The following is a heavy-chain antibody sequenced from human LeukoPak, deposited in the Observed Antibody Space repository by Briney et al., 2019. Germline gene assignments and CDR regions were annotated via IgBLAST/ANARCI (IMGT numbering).Heavy chain of an antibody. V-gene: IGHV1-8*01. Sequence: ASVTVSCKASGYTFTSYDINWVRQATGQGLEWMGWMNPNSGNTGYAQKFQGRVIMTRDTSISTAYMDLSSLRSEDTAVYYCARNVAGSRQFDSWGQGTLVTVSS. CDR2: MNPNSGNT. CDR3: ARNVAGSRQFDS. CDR1: GYTFTSYD. J-gene: IGHJ4*02. D-gene: IGHD3-10*01.